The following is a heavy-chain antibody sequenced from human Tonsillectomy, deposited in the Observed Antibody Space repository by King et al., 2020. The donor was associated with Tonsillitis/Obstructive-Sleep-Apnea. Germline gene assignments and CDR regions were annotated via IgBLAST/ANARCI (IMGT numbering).Heavy chain of an antibody. Sequence: TLKESGPTLVKPTQTLTLTCTFSGFSLSTSGVGVGWIRQPPGKALEWLALIYWDDDKRYSPSLKSRLTITKDTSKNQVVLTMTNMDPVDTATYYCARQHPSGSYYNNWFDPWGQGTLVTVSS. D-gene: IGHD1-26*01. CDR2: IYWDDDK. CDR3: ARQHPSGSYYNNWFDP. J-gene: IGHJ5*02. CDR1: GFSLSTSGVG. V-gene: IGHV2-5*02.